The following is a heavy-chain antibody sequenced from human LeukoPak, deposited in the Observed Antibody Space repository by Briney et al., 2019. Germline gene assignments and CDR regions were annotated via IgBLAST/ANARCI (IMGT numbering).Heavy chain of an antibody. J-gene: IGHJ4*02. D-gene: IGHD3-22*01. V-gene: IGHV1-69*13. CDR2: IIPIFGTA. CDR1: GYTFTSNY. CDR3: ARDGGDYDSSGYYALDY. Sequence: SVKVSCKASGYTFTSNYIHWVRQAPGQGLEWMGGIIPIFGTANYAQKFQGRVTITADESTSTAYMELSSLRSEDTAVYYCARDGGDYDSSGYYALDYWGQGTLVTVSS.